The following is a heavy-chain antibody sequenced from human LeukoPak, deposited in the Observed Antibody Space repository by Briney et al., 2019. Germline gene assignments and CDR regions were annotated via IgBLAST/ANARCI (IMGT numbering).Heavy chain of an antibody. D-gene: IGHD2-15*01. CDR3: ARATEAGSWNYYGMDV. J-gene: IGHJ6*02. CDR1: GYTFTSYY. V-gene: IGHV1-46*01. CDR2: INPSGGST. Sequence: ASVKVSCKASGYTFTSYYMHRVRQAPGQGLEWMGIINPSGGSTSYAQKFQGRVTMTRDTSTSTVYMELSSLRSEDTAVYYCARATEAGSWNYYGMDVWGQGTTVTVSS.